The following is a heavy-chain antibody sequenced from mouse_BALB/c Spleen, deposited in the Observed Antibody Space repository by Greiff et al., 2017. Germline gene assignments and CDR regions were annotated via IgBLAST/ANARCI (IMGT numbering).Heavy chain of an antibody. D-gene: IGHD1-1*01. CDR2: ISSGGST. Sequence: EVKLVESGGGLVKPGGSLKLSCAASGFTFSSYAMSWVRQTPEKRLEWVASISSGGSTYYPDSVKGGLTISRVNARNILYLQMSSLRSADTAMYYCARIDGSSPYYYAMDYWGQGTSVTVSS. CDR1: GFTFSSYA. V-gene: IGHV5-6-5*01. CDR3: ARIDGSSPYYYAMDY. J-gene: IGHJ4*01.